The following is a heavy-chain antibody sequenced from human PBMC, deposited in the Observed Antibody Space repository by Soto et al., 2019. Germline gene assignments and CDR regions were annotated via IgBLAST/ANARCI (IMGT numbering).Heavy chain of an antibody. D-gene: IGHD4-17*01. CDR2: ISYDGSNK. V-gene: IGHV3-30*18. CDR3: AKDESAVTNPNFDY. J-gene: IGHJ4*02. Sequence: QVPLVESGGGVVQPGRSLRLSCAASGFTFSSYGMHWVRQTPGKGLEWVAVISYDGSNKYYADSVKGRFTISRDNSKNTLYLQMNSLRAEDTAVYYCAKDESAVTNPNFDYWGQGTLVTVSS. CDR1: GFTFSSYG.